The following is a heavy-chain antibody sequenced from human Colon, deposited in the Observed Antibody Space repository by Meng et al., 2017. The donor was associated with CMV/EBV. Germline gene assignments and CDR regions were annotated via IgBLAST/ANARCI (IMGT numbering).Heavy chain of an antibody. CDR2: VSRRGETT. CDR1: GFDFGSYA. Sequence: GGSLRLSCAASGFDFGSYAMSWVRQAPGKGLEWVSDVSRRGETTYSADSVKGRFSVSRDNSKNMVFLKMTSLTAEDTAIYYCAKTIFDSVKSGLGVWGQGTTVTVSS. V-gene: IGHV3-23*01. J-gene: IGHJ6*02. D-gene: IGHD3-3*01. CDR3: AKTIFDSVKSGLGV.